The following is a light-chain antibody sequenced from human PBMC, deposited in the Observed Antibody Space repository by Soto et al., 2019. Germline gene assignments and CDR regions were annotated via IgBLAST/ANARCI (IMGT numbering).Light chain of an antibody. Sequence: QPVLTQSSSASASLGSSVKLTCTLSSGHSSYIIAWHHQQPGKAPRYLMKLGGSGRHNKGSGVPDRFSGSSSGADRYLTTSNLQFEDEADYYRETWDSNTRVVGGGTKLTVL. CDR1: SGHSSYI. V-gene: IGLV4-60*02. J-gene: IGLJ3*02. CDR2: LGGSGRH. CDR3: ETWDSNTRV.